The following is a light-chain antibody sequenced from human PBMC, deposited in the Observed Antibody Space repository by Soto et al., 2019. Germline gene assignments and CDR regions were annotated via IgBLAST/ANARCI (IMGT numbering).Light chain of an antibody. CDR3: QQYASSPGT. Sequence: EIVLTQSPGTLSLSPGEGATLSCRASQSVNSNYLTWYQQKPGQAPRLLIYGASSRATVIPDRFSGSGSGTDFTLTISRLEPEDFAVYYCQQYASSPGTFGQGTRLEIK. J-gene: IGKJ5*01. CDR1: QSVNSNY. CDR2: GAS. V-gene: IGKV3-20*01.